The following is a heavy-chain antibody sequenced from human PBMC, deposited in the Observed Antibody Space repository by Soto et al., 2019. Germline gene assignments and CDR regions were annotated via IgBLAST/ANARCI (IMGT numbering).Heavy chain of an antibody. CDR2: ISSSGSTI. CDR1: GFTFSDYY. Sequence: GGSLRLSCAASGFTFSDYYMSWIRQAPGKGLEWVSYISSSGSTIYYADSVKGRFTISRDNAKNSLYLQMNSLRAEDTAVYYCSLELNPGLRFLEWLRPPGFDPWGQGTLVTVSS. V-gene: IGHV3-11*01. J-gene: IGHJ5*02. CDR3: SLELNPGLRFLEWLRPPGFDP. D-gene: IGHD3-3*01.